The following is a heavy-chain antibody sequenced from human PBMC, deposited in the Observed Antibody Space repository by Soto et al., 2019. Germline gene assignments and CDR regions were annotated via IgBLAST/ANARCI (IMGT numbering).Heavy chain of an antibody. J-gene: IGHJ6*02. D-gene: IGHD2-2*01. CDR1: GFTFSNFG. CDR2: IWYDGVNR. Sequence: QVQLVESGGGVVQPGRSLRLSCEASGFTFSNFGMHWVRQAPGRGLEWVANIWYDGVNRYYADSVRGRFTVSRDNSKNPLYLEMNSLRAEDTAVYFCVREDCSSHLCQSSEDFYYGMDVWGQGTTVTVSS. V-gene: IGHV3-33*01. CDR3: VREDCSSHLCQSSEDFYYGMDV.